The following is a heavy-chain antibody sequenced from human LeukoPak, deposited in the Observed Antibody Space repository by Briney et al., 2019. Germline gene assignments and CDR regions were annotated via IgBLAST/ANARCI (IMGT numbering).Heavy chain of an antibody. V-gene: IGHV3-74*01. J-gene: IGHJ3*02. CDR2: INPDGSNI. CDR1: GFSLSNNW. Sequence: GGSLRLSCAASGFSLSNNWMHWTRQVPGKGLVWVSHINPDGSNIRYADSVKGRFTISRDNAKNTVYLQMNSLRAEDTAVYYCARPPHRYGFDMWGQGTRVTVSS. CDR3: ARPPHRYGFDM.